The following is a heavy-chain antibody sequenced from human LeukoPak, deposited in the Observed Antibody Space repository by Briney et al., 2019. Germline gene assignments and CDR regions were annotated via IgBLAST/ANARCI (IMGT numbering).Heavy chain of an antibody. V-gene: IGHV3-21*01. CDR2: ISSSSSYI. CDR1: GFTFSSHS. J-gene: IGHJ4*02. D-gene: IGHD3-10*01. Sequence: GGCLRLSCAASGFTFSSHSMNWVRQAPGKGLERVSSISSSSSYIYYADSVKGRFTISRDNAKNSLYLQMNSLRAEDTAVYYCARGRGDYGSGSYLDYWGQGTLVTVSS. CDR3: ARGRGDYGSGSYLDY.